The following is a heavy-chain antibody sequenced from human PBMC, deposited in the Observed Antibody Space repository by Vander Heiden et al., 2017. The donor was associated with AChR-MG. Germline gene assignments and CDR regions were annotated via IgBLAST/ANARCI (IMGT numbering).Heavy chain of an antibody. CDR3: ARGHPPPIVLMVYAIQSKIFDY. D-gene: IGHD2-8*01. J-gene: IGHJ4*02. V-gene: IGHV4-34*01. CDR2: INHSGST. Sequence: PPGKGLEWIGEINHSGSTNYNPSLKSRVTISVDTSKNQFSLKLSSVTAADTAVYYCARGHPPPIVLMVYAIQSKIFDYWGQGTLVTVSS.